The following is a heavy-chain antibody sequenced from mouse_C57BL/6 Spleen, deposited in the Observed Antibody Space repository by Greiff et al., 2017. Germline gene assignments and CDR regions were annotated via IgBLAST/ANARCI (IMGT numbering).Heavy chain of an antibody. V-gene: IGHV1-54*01. CDR1: GYAFTNYL. J-gene: IGHJ2*01. D-gene: IGHD1-1*01. CDR2: INPGSGGT. Sequence: QVQLKQSGAELVRPGTSVKVSCKASGYAFTNYLIEWVKQRPGQGLEWIGVINPGSGGTNYNEKFKGKATLTADKSSSTAYMQLSSLTSEDSAVYFCARDYGSRSLDYWGQGTTLTVSS. CDR3: ARDYGSRSLDY.